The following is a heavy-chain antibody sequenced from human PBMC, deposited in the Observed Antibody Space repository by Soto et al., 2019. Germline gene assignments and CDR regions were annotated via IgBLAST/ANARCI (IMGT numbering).Heavy chain of an antibody. CDR1: GFTISNYW. CDR2: ISSDGSST. Sequence: GGSLRLSCAASGFTISNYWMHWVRQAPGKGLVWVSRISSDGSSTNHADSVKGRLTISRDNAKNTLYLQMNSLRVEDTAVYYCVRDRATVTYYYFDLWGRGTLVTVSS. CDR3: VRDRATVTYYYFDL. J-gene: IGHJ2*01. D-gene: IGHD4-17*01. V-gene: IGHV3-74*01.